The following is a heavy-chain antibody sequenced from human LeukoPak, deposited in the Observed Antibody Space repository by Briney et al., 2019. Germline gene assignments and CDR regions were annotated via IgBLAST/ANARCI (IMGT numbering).Heavy chain of an antibody. D-gene: IGHD3-9*01. J-gene: IGHJ6*03. V-gene: IGHV3-30*04. CDR2: ISSDGVEK. CDR1: GFTFSHYG. Sequence: GGSLRLSCEASGFTFSHYGIHWVPQTPGKGLEWVAAISSDGVEKHYADSVKGRFTISRDNSKSTLYLQMNSLRAEDTALYYCAREGHYDILTGYSPVEYYFYYMDVWGKGTTVTVSS. CDR3: AREGHYDILTGYSPVEYYFYYMDV.